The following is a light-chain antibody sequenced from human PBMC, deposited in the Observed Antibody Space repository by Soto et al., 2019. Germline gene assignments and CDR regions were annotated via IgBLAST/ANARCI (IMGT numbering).Light chain of an antibody. V-gene: IGKV1-13*02. CDR3: QHFKSTPIT. Sequence: AIQLTQSPSSLSASVWDRVTITCRPSQGISNLLTWYQQKPGKAPKVLIYASSLLQSGVPSRFSGRGSGTDFTLTISSLQPEDFATYYCQHFKSTPITFGQGTRLEIK. CDR2: ASS. J-gene: IGKJ5*01. CDR1: QGISNL.